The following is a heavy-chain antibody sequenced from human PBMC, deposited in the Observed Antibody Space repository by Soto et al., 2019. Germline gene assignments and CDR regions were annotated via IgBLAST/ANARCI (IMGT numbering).Heavy chain of an antibody. D-gene: IGHD3-22*01. CDR1: GFTFSSYA. Sequence: PGGSLRLSCAASGFTFSSYAMSWVRQAPGKGLEWVSAISGSGGSTYYADSVKGRFTISRDNSKNTLYLQMNSLRAEDTAVYYCAKDDYYDSSGYYYRGNRDYWGQGTQVTVSS. J-gene: IGHJ4*02. V-gene: IGHV3-23*01. CDR3: AKDDYYDSSGYYYRGNRDY. CDR2: ISGSGGST.